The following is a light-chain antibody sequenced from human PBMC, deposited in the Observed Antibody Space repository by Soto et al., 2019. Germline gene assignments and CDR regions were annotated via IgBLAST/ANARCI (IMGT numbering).Light chain of an antibody. V-gene: IGKV1-13*02. CDR2: DAS. J-gene: IGKJ4*01. CDR1: QGIRND. CDR3: QQFNV. Sequence: AIQMTQSPSSLSASVGDRVTITCRASQGIRNDLGWYQQEPGKAPKLLIYDASSLESGVPSRFSGSGSGTDFTLTISSLQPEDFATYYCQQFNVFGGGTKVDIK.